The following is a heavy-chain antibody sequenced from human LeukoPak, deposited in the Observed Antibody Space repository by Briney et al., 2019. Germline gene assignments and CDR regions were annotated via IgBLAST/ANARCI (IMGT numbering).Heavy chain of an antibody. V-gene: IGHV3-30*02. CDR2: ISFSGSNV. J-gene: IGHJ4*02. CDR1: GFTFSSYG. D-gene: IGHD4-17*01. CDR3: AKPTTGSPTSAGLDY. Sequence: PGGSLRLSCAASGFTFSSYGMYWVRQAPGKGLEWVSYISFSGSNVHYADSVKGRFTISRDNSKITLFLQMNSLRPEDTAVYYCAKPTTGSPTSAGLDYWGQGTLVTVSS.